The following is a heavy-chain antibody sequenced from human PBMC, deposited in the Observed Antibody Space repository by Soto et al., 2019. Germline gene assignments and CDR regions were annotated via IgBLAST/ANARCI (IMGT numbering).Heavy chain of an antibody. Sequence: GASVKVSCKASGYTFTSYGISCVRQAPGQGLEWMGWISAYNGNTNYAQKLQGRVTMTTDTSTSTAYMELRSLRSDDTAVYYCARLGYCSSTSCYKDYYYGMDVWGQGTTVTVSS. CDR3: ARLGYCSSTSCYKDYYYGMDV. V-gene: IGHV1-18*01. J-gene: IGHJ6*02. CDR1: GYTFTSYG. CDR2: ISAYNGNT. D-gene: IGHD2-2*02.